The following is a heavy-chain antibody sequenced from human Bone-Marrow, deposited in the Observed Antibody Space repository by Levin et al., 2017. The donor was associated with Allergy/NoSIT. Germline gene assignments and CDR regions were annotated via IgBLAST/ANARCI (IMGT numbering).Heavy chain of an antibody. Sequence: SGPTLVKATQTLTLTCTFSGFSLGASGMCVAWVRQPPGKALEWLASVDWTDDKYYNKYLKTRLTVSKDTSRNQVVLTMTNMDPVDTATYYCAHTLNTVFLDHWGQGTLVTVSS. D-gene: IGHD3-3*01. V-gene: IGHV2-70*12. CDR1: GFSLGASGMC. CDR2: VDWTDDK. CDR3: AHTLNTVFLDH. J-gene: IGHJ4*02.